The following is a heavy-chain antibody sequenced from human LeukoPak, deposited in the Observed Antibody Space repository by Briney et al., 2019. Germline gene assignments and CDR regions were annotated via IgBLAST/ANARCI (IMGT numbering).Heavy chain of an antibody. CDR2: IYSVNRT. CDR1: GFTVSNNY. J-gene: IGHJ4*02. CDR3: ARSPPWAPLDY. V-gene: IGHV3-66*01. Sequence: PGGSLRLSCAASGFTVSNNYMSWVRQAPGKGLEWVSVIYSVNRTSYADSVKGRFTISRDSSKNTLCLQMNSLRAADTAVYYCARSPPWAPLDYWGQGTMVTVSS.